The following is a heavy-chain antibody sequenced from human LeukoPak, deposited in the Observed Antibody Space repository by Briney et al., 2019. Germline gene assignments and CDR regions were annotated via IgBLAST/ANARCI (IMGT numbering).Heavy chain of an antibody. J-gene: IGHJ5*02. CDR2: INHSGST. D-gene: IGHD3-10*01. CDR3: ARVVRGVIVINWFDP. V-gene: IGHV4-34*01. CDR1: GGSFSGYY. Sequence: PETLSLTCAVYGGSFSGYYWSWIRQPPGKGLEWIGEINHSGSTNYNPSLKSRVTISVDTSKNQFSLKLSSVTAADTAVYYCARVVRGVIVINWFDPWGQGTLVTVSS.